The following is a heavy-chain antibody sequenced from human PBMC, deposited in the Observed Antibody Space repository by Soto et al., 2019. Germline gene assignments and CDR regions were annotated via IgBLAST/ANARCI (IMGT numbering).Heavy chain of an antibody. D-gene: IGHD5-12*01. V-gene: IGHV4-59*01. Sequence: PSETLSLTCAVYGGSFSGYYWSWIRQPPGKGLEWIGYIYYSGSTNYNPSLKSRVTISVDTSKNQFSLKLSSVTAADTAVYYCARGVATIPPYYYYYGMDVWGQGTTVTVSS. CDR1: GGSFSGYY. J-gene: IGHJ6*02. CDR2: IYYSGST. CDR3: ARGVATIPPYYYYYGMDV.